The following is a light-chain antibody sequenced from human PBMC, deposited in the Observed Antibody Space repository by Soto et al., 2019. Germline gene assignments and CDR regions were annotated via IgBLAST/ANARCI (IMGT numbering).Light chain of an antibody. J-gene: IGKJ3*01. Sequence: DIQMTQSPSTLSASIGDRVTITCRASQSINTWLAWYQQKPGKAPKLLIYKASTLKSGVPSRFSGSGSGTEFTLTISRLEPEDFAVYYCQQYGSSPFTFGPGTKVDIK. CDR2: KAS. CDR1: QSINTW. CDR3: QQYGSSPFT. V-gene: IGKV1-5*03.